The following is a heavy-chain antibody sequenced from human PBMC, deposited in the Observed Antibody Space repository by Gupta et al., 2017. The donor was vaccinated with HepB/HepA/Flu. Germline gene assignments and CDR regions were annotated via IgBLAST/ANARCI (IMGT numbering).Heavy chain of an antibody. D-gene: IGHD3-22*01. CDR3: AKRRYYDSSGYTTHFDY. Sequence: EVQLLESGGGLVQPGGSLRLSCAASGFTFSSYAMSWVRQAPGKGLEWVSAISGSGGSTYYADSVKGRFTISRDNSKNTLYLQMNSLRAEDTAVYYCAKRRYYDSSGYTTHFDYWGQGTLVTVSS. J-gene: IGHJ4*02. V-gene: IGHV3-23*01. CDR1: GFTFSSYA. CDR2: ISGSGGST.